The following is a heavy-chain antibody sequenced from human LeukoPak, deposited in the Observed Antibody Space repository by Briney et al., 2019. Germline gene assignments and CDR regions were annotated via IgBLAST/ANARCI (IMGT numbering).Heavy chain of an antibody. CDR3: ARNVDTAMVDINWFDP. CDR2: ISSSGSTI. Sequence: GGSLRLSCAASGFTFSDYYMSWIRQAPGKGLKWVSYISSSGSTIYYADSVKGRFTISRDNAKNSLYLQMNSLRAEDTAVYYCARNVDTAMVDINWFDPWGQGTLVTVSS. V-gene: IGHV3-11*01. CDR1: GFTFSDYY. D-gene: IGHD5-18*01. J-gene: IGHJ5*02.